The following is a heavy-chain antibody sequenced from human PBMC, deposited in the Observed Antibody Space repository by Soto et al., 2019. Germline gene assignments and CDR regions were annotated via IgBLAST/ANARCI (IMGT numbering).Heavy chain of an antibody. CDR3: ARAERIAAAGTWWFDP. CDR2: IYYSGST. Sequence: SETLSLTCTVSGGSISSYYWSWIRQPPGKGLEWIGYIYYSGSTNYNPSLKSRVTISVDTSKNQFSLKLSSVTAADTAVYYCARAERIAAAGTWWFDPWGQGTLVTVSS. D-gene: IGHD6-13*01. CDR1: GGSISSYY. V-gene: IGHV4-59*01. J-gene: IGHJ5*02.